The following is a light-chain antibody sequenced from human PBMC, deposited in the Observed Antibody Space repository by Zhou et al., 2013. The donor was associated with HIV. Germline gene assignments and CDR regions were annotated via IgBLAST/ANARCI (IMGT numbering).Light chain of an antibody. Sequence: DIQMTQSPSTLSASVGDRVTITCRASESVNNWLAWYQQKPGKAPKLLIYKASNLQGGVPSRFSGSGSGTEFTLIISSLQPEDIATYYCQQYDDVPPITFGQGTRLDIK. J-gene: IGKJ5*01. CDR3: QQYDDVPPIT. CDR1: ESVNNW. V-gene: IGKV1-5*03. CDR2: KAS.